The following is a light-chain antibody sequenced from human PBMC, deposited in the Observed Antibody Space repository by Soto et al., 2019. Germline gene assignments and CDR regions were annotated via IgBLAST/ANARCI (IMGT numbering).Light chain of an antibody. J-gene: IGKJ3*01. CDR1: QSVSSSY. V-gene: IGKV3-20*01. CDR2: GAS. Sequence: EIVLTQSPGTLSLSPGERATLSCRASQSVSSSYLAWYQQKPGQAPRLLIYGASSRATGIPDRFSGSGSGTDFTLTIISLQPDDYAVYYCYQYCSPPLFTFGPGTKVDIK. CDR3: YQYCSPPLFT.